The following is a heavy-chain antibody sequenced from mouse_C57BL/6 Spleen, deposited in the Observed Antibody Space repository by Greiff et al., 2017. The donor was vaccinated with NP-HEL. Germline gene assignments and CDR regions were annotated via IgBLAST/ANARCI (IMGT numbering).Heavy chain of an antibody. Sequence: EVKLVESEGGLVQPGSSMKLSCTASGFTFSDYYMAWVRQVPEKGLEWVANINYDGSSTYYLDSLKSRFIISRDNAKNILYLQMSSLKSEDTATYYCARGGRGSSYYAMDYWGQGTSVTVSS. D-gene: IGHD1-1*01. CDR3: ARGGRGSSYYAMDY. CDR2: INYDGSST. V-gene: IGHV5-16*01. J-gene: IGHJ4*01. CDR1: GFTFSDYY.